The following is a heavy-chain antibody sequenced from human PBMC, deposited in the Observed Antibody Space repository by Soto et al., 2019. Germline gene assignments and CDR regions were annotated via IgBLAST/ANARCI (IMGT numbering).Heavy chain of an antibody. J-gene: IGHJ4*02. CDR1: GFSFNE. CDR2: ISTSGSTI. D-gene: IGHD1-26*01. V-gene: IGHV3-48*03. Sequence: EVQLVESGGGLVQPGGSLRLSCAASGFSFNEMNWVRQAPGKGLEWVSYISTSGSTIYYADSVKGRFTISSDNGKNALYRQMNSLRAEDTAVYYCAYGGSCDYWGQGTQVTVSS. CDR3: AYGGSCDY.